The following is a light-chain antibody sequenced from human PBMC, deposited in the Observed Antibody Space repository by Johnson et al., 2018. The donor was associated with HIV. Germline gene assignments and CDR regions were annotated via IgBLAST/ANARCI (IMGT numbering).Light chain of an antibody. CDR1: SSNIGNNY. V-gene: IGLV1-51*01. CDR2: DNN. CDR3: GTWDSSLSVLYV. Sequence: QSVLTQPPSVSAAPGQKVTISCSGSSSNIGNNYVSWFQQLPGTAPKLLIYDNNKRPSGIPDRFSGSKSGTSATLGFTGLQTGDEADYYCGTWDSSLSVLYVFGTGTTVTVL. J-gene: IGLJ1*01.